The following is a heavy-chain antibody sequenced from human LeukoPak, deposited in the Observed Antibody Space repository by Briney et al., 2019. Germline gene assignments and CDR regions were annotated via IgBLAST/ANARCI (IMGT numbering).Heavy chain of an antibody. J-gene: IGHJ5*02. V-gene: IGHV1-2*02. Sequence: SVKVSCKASGGTFSSYAISWVRQAPGQGLEWMGWINPNSGGTNYAQKFQGRVTMTRDTSISTAYMELSRLRSEDTAVYYCAREYQLLGTVYNYFDPWGQGTLVTVSS. CDR1: GGTFSSYA. D-gene: IGHD2-2*01. CDR2: INPNSGGT. CDR3: AREYQLLGTVYNYFDP.